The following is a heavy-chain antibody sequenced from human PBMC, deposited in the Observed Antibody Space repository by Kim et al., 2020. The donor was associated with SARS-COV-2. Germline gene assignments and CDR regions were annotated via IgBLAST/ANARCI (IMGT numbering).Heavy chain of an antibody. J-gene: IGHJ3*02. CDR2: ISSSGSTI. D-gene: IGHD3-16*01. CDR1: GFTFSSYE. Sequence: GGSLRLSCAASGFTFSSYEMNWVRQAPGKGLEWVSYISSSGSTIYYADSVKGRFTISRDNAKNSLYLQMNSLRAEDTAVYYCARRKRGNPIDIWGQGTMVTVSS. V-gene: IGHV3-48*03. CDR3: ARRKRGNPIDI.